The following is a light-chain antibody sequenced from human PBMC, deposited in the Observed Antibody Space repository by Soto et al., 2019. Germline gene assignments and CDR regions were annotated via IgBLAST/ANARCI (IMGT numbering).Light chain of an antibody. Sequence: EVVLKQSPGTLSLSPGERATLSCRASQSISSNFVAWYQQKPGQAPRLLIYGASHRATGIPDRFSGGGSGTDFTLTITTLEPEDFAVHYCQQYGWTFGQGNKVEIK. CDR2: GAS. J-gene: IGKJ1*01. V-gene: IGKV3-20*01. CDR1: QSISSNF. CDR3: QQYGWT.